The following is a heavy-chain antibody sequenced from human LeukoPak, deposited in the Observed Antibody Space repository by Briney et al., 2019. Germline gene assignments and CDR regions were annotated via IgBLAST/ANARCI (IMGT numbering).Heavy chain of an antibody. CDR1: GESFSGYY. CDR2: ISHHGTT. J-gene: IGHJ6*03. Sequence: PSETLSLTCAVYGESFSGYYWSWIRQPPGKGLEWIGTISHHGTTKYNPSLKSRVTITVDTSKNQFSLKLSSVTAADTAVYYCARDGWVVPAAIDYYYYMDVWGKGTTVTVSS. D-gene: IGHD2-2*01. CDR3: ARDGWVVPAAIDYYYYMDV. V-gene: IGHV4-34*01.